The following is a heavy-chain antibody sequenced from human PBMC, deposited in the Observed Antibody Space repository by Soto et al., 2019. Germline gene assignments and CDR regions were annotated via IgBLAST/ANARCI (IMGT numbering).Heavy chain of an antibody. V-gene: IGHV1-3*01. CDR3: ARDPRFYSNYLYYYGMDV. Sequence: GASVKVSCKASGYTFSSYYLHWVRQAPGQRLEWMGWINAGNGNTKYSQKFQGRVTITRDTSASTAYMELSSLRSEDTAVYYCARDPRFYSNYLYYYGMDVWGQGTTVTVSS. J-gene: IGHJ6*02. CDR1: GYTFSSYY. CDR2: INAGNGNT. D-gene: IGHD4-4*01.